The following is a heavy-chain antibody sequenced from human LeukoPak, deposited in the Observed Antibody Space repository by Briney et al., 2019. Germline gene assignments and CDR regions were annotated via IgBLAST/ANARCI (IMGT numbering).Heavy chain of an antibody. CDR2: IRYDGSYK. CDR3: ARDKGDSSGYNFDY. CDR1: GFTFSAYG. J-gene: IGHJ4*02. Sequence: GGSLRLSCTASGFTFSAYGMHWVRQAPGKGLEWVSFIRYDGSYKYYADSVKGRFTVSRDNSKNTLYLQMNSLRAEDTAVYYCARDKGDSSGYNFDYWGQGTLVTVSS. D-gene: IGHD3-22*01. V-gene: IGHV3-30*02.